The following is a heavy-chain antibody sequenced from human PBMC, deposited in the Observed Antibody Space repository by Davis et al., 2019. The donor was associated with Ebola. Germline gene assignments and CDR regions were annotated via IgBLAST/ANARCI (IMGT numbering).Heavy chain of an antibody. D-gene: IGHD4-11*01. J-gene: IGHJ4*02. V-gene: IGHV5-51*01. CDR3: ARGHNYAHEY. CDR2: IYPGDSDT. CDR1: GYRFTTYW. Sequence: GESLKISCKASGYRFTTYWIAWVRQMPGKGLEWMGMIYPGDSDTRYSPSFQGQVTISVDTSISTVYMELSSLRYDDTADYYCARGHNYAHEYWGQGTLVTVSS.